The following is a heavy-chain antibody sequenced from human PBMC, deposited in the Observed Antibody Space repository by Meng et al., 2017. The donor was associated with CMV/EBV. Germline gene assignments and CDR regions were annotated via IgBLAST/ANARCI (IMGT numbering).Heavy chain of an antibody. CDR1: GFTFSSYG. CDR3: ACTYYDFWSGYYRNYYYYGMDV. Sequence: GESLKISCAASGFTFSSYGMHWVRQAPGKGLEWVAFIRYDGSNKYYADSVKGRFTISRDNAKNSLYLQMNSLRAEDTAVYYCACTYYDFWSGYYRNYYYYGMDVWGQGTTVTVSS. J-gene: IGHJ6*02. D-gene: IGHD3-3*01. V-gene: IGHV3-30*02. CDR2: IRYDGSNK.